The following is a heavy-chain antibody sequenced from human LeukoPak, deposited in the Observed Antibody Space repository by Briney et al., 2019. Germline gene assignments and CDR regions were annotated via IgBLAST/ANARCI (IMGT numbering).Heavy chain of an antibody. V-gene: IGHV7-4-1*02. CDR1: GYTFTSYA. Sequence: ASVKVSCKASGYTFTSYAMNWVRQAPGQGLEWMGWINTNTGNPTYAQGFTGRFVFSLDTSVSTAYLQISSLKAEDTAVYYCARVAGYTTHYYYYMDVWGKGTTVTVSS. CDR2: INTNTGNP. J-gene: IGHJ6*03. CDR3: ARVAGYTTHYYYYMDV. D-gene: IGHD5-24*01.